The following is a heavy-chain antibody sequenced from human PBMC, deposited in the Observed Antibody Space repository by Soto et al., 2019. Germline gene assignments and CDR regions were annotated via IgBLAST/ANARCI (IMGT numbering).Heavy chain of an antibody. Sequence: EVQLLXXGGXXVXXXXXLXXXXAAXXFTXSSYAMSWVXQAPGXGXEWVSAISGSGGSTYYADSVKGRFTISXXXXKNXXXXXXXXLRAEDTAVYYCARAHSSSWLTFPYWGQGTLVTVXS. CDR2: ISGSGGST. D-gene: IGHD6-13*01. CDR1: XFTXSSYA. V-gene: IGHV3-23*01. J-gene: IGHJ4*02. CDR3: ARAHSSSWLTFPY.